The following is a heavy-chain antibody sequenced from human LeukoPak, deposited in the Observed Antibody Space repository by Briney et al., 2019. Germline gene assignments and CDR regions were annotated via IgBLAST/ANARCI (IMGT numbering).Heavy chain of an antibody. CDR1: GGSFSGYY. D-gene: IGHD3-3*01. Sequence: SETLSLTCAVYGGSFSGYYWSWIRQPPGKGLEWIGEINHSGSTNYNPSLKSRVTISVVTSKNQFSLKLSSVTAADTAVYYCARGLSYYDFWSGSYPRGEYFQHWGQGTLVTVSS. CDR2: INHSGST. CDR3: ARGLSYYDFWSGSYPRGEYFQH. V-gene: IGHV4-34*01. J-gene: IGHJ1*01.